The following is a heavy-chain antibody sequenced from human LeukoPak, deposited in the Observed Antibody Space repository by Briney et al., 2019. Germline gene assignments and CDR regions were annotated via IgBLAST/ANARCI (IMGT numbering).Heavy chain of an antibody. V-gene: IGHV3-7*01. Sequence: GGSLRLSCAASGFIFSDYWMSWVRQAPGKGLEWAAIIKQDGSEKYYVDSVKGRFTISRDNAKNSLYLQMNSLRVEDTAVYYCARDGGSGWNPNFDYWGQGTLVTVSS. D-gene: IGHD6-19*01. CDR1: GFIFSDYW. CDR2: IKQDGSEK. J-gene: IGHJ4*02. CDR3: ARDGGSGWNPNFDY.